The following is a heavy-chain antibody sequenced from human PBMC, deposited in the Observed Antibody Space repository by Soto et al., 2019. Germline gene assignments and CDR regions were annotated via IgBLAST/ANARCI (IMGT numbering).Heavy chain of an antibody. D-gene: IGHD3-3*02. CDR2: IIAYNGNT. V-gene: IGHV1-18*01. J-gene: IGHJ6*03. CDR3: ARDLALYYYYMDV. Sequence: QVQLVQSGAEVKKPGASVKVSCKASGYTFTSYGIIWVRQAPGQGLEWMGWIIAYNGNTNYAQKLQGRVTMTTDTATSTADMELRSLRSDDTAVYYCARDLALYYYYMDVWGKGTPVTVSS. CDR1: GYTFTSYG.